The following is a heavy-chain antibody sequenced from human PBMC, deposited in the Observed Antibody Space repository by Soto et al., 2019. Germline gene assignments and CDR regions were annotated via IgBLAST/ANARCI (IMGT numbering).Heavy chain of an antibody. D-gene: IGHD6-19*01. CDR3: ARDVIPGIAVAGTWGSYGMDV. V-gene: IGHV1-3*01. J-gene: IGHJ6*02. CDR2: INAGNGNT. CDR1: GYTFTSYA. Sequence: ASVKVSCKASGYTFTSYAMHWVRQAPGQRLEWMGWINAGNGNTKYSQKFQGRVTITRDTSASTAYMELSSLRSEDTAVYYCARDVIPGIAVAGTWGSYGMDVWGQGTTVTVSS.